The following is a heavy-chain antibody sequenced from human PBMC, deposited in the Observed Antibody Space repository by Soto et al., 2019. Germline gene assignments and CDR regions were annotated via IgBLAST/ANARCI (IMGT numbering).Heavy chain of an antibody. CDR1: GGSISSGGYY. D-gene: IGHD4-4*01. J-gene: IGHJ6*03. Sequence: SETLSLTCTVSGGSISSGGYYWSWIRQHPGKGLEWIGYIYYSGSTYYNPSLKSRVTISVDTSKNQFSLKLSSVTAADTAVYYCARGGHRIDYCNYVGDRRSYYYYYYMDVWGKGTTVTVSS. V-gene: IGHV4-31*03. CDR3: ARGGHRIDYCNYVGDRRSYYYYYYMDV. CDR2: IYYSGST.